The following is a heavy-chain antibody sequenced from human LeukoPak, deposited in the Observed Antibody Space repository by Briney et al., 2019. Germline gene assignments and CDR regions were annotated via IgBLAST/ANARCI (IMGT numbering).Heavy chain of an antibody. D-gene: IGHD2-15*01. CDR3: AGQSRLGYCSGGSCYSQPFDP. CDR2: ISGSGGST. J-gene: IGHJ5*02. CDR1: GFTFSSYG. V-gene: IGHV3-23*01. Sequence: GGSLRLSCAASGFTFSSYGMSWVRQAPGKGLEWVSAISGSGGSTYYADSVKGRFTISRDNAKNSLYLQMNSLRAEDTAVYYCAGQSRLGYCSGGSCYSQPFDPWGQGTLVTVSS.